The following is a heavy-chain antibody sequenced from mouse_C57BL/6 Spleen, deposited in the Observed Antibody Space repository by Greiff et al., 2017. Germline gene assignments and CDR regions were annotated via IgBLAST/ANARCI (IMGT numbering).Heavy chain of an antibody. CDR2: IHPNSGST. Sequence: QVQLQQPGAELVKPGASVKLSCKASGYTFTSYWMHWVKQRPGQGLEWIGMIHPNSGSTNYNEKFKSKATLTVDKSSSTAYMQLSSLTSEDSAVYYCARGGSSYDDFDYWGQGTTLTVSS. V-gene: IGHV1-64*01. J-gene: IGHJ2*01. CDR1: GYTFTSYW. D-gene: IGHD1-1*01. CDR3: ARGGSSYDDFDY.